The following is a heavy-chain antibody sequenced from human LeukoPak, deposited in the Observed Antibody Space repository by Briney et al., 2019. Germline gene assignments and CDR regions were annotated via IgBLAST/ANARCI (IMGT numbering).Heavy chain of an antibody. CDR3: ARVRATAETANAFDI. D-gene: IGHD1-26*01. V-gene: IGHV3-64*01. CDR1: GFIFSSYA. J-gene: IGHJ3*02. CDR2: ITNNGGIT. Sequence: TGGSLRLSCAASGFIFSSYAMHGVRQAPGKGLEYVSAITNNGGITYYANSVRGRFTISRDNSKNTLYLQMGSLSPEDMAVYYFARVRATAETANAFDIWGQGTMVTVSS.